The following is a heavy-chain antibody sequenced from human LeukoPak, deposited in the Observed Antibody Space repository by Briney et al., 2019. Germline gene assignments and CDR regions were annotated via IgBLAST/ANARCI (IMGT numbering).Heavy chain of an antibody. CDR1: GYTFTSYG. J-gene: IGHJ4*02. CDR3: ARIGGDILTGDDAYYFDY. Sequence: GASVKVSCKASGYTFTSYGISWVRQAPGQGLEWMGWINPNSGGTNYAQKFQGRVTMTRDTSISTAYMELSRLRSDDTAVYYCARIGGDILTGDDAYYFDYWGQGTLVTVSS. D-gene: IGHD3-9*01. V-gene: IGHV1-2*02. CDR2: INPNSGGT.